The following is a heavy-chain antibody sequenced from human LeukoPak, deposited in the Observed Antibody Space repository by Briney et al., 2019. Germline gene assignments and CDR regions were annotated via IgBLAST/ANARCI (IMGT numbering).Heavy chain of an antibody. V-gene: IGHV3-7*01. D-gene: IGHD3-22*01. J-gene: IGHJ5*02. CDR3: ARKKYYYDSGDYGWFDP. CDR1: GFTFSTYW. Sequence: GGSLRLSCAVSGFTFSTYWMSWVRQAPGRGLEWVANIKQGGSEKFYVDSVKGRFTISRDNAKNSLYLQMNSLRAEDTAVYYCARKKYYYDSGDYGWFDPWGQGTLVTVSS. CDR2: IKQGGSEK.